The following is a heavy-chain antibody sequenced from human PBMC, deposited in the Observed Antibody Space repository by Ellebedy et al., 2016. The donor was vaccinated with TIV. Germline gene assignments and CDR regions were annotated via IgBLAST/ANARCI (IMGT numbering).Heavy chain of an antibody. V-gene: IGHV4-34*01. CDR3: AEGRSGWYYFDY. CDR1: GGSIRSYY. CDR2: INQSGSA. Sequence: SETLSLTCTVSGGSIRSYYYSWIRQPPGMGLEWIGEINQSGSATYNPSLKGRVTISVDMSKNQFSLRLTSVTAADTAVYYCAEGRSGWYYFDYWGQGTLVTVSS. D-gene: IGHD6-19*01. J-gene: IGHJ4*02.